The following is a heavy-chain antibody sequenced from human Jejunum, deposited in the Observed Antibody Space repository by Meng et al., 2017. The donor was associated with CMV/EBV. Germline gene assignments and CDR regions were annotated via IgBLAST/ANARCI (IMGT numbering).Heavy chain of an antibody. J-gene: IGHJ4*02. CDR2: IKNKIAGGTT. CDR3: TPHSTLDY. Sequence: CGASGFIFSDAWMNWVRQVPGKGLEGVGRIKNKIAGGTTDYAAPVKGRFTISRDDSKNTLYLQMNSLQIEDTGVYYCTPHSTLDYWGQGTLVTVSS. CDR1: GFIFSDAW. D-gene: IGHD2/OR15-2a*01. V-gene: IGHV3-15*07.